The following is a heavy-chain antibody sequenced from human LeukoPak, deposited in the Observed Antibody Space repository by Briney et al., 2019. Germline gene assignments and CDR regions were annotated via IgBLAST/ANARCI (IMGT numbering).Heavy chain of an antibody. CDR2: ISTSSSTI. CDR1: GFTFSSYS. CDR3: ARVEMATIGDY. D-gene: IGHD5-24*01. V-gene: IGHV3-48*01. J-gene: IGHJ4*02. Sequence: GGSLRLSCAASGFTFSSYSMNWVRQAPGKGLEWVSYISTSSSTIYYADSVKGRCTISRDNAKNSMYLQMNSLRVEDTAVYYCARVEMATIGDYWGQGTLVTVSS.